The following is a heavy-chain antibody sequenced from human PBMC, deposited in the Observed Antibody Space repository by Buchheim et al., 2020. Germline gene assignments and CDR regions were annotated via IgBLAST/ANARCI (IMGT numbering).Heavy chain of an antibody. Sequence: QLQLQESGPGLVKPSETLSLTCTVSGGSISSSSYYWGWIRQPPGKGLEWIGSIYYSGSTYYNPSLKSRVTISVDTSKNQFSLKLSSVTAADTAVYYCARHKSWGLAVAGTFRGSYYFDYWGQGTL. V-gene: IGHV4-39*01. D-gene: IGHD6-19*01. J-gene: IGHJ4*02. CDR1: GGSISSSSYY. CDR3: ARHKSWGLAVAGTFRGSYYFDY. CDR2: IYYSGST.